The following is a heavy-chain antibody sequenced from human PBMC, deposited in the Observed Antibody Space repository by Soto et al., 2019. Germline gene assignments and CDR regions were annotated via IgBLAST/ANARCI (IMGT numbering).Heavy chain of an antibody. CDR2: IKQDGSEK. V-gene: IGHV3-7*01. CDR3: ARHGDYVSMDV. CDR1: GFTFSNYW. Sequence: GGSLRLSCAVSGFTFSNYWMSWVRQAPGKGLEWVANIKQDGSEKYYVDSVKGRFTISRDNAKNLLYLQMNSLRAEDTAVYYCARHGDYVSMDVWGKGTTVTVSS. J-gene: IGHJ6*03. D-gene: IGHD4-17*01.